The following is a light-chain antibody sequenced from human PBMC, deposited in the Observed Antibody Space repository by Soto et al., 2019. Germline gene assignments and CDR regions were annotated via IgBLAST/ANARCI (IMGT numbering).Light chain of an antibody. CDR2: GAS. V-gene: IGKV3-15*01. J-gene: IGKJ2*01. Sequence: EIVMTQSPASLSVSPGDGAYLSCRASQSVASNVAWYQQKPGQGPRLLIHGASTRAAGVPARFSGSGSGTDFTLTISSLQSEDFATYYCQQYHNWPPQYTFGQGTKLQIK. CDR3: QQYHNWPPQYT. CDR1: QSVASN.